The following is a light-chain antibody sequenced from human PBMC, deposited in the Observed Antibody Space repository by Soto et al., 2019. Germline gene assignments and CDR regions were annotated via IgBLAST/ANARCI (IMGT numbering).Light chain of an antibody. CDR2: GNN. V-gene: IGLV1-40*01. CDR3: QSYDSSLTTFV. J-gene: IGLJ1*01. Sequence: QSVLTQPPSVSGAPGQTITISCTGSGSNIGAGYDVHWYQQLPGRAPKLLIYGNNNRPSGVPDRFSGSKSGTSVSLAITGLRGEDEADYHCQSYDSSLTTFVFGTGTKLTVL. CDR1: GSNIGAGYD.